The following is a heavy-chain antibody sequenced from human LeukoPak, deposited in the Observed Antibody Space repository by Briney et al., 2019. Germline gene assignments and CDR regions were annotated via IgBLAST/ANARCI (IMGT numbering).Heavy chain of an antibody. D-gene: IGHD3-22*01. CDR1: GYSFTSYW. J-gene: IGHJ3*02. Sequence: GESLKISCKGSGYSFTSYWIGWVRQMPGKGLEWMGIIYPGDSDTRYSPSFQGQVTISADKSISTAYLQWSSLKASDTAMYYCARLYYYDSSGYQRVVGAFDIWGQGTMVTVSS. CDR2: IYPGDSDT. V-gene: IGHV5-51*01. CDR3: ARLYYYDSSGYQRVVGAFDI.